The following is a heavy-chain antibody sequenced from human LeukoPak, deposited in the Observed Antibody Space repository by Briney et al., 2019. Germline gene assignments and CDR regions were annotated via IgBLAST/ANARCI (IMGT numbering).Heavy chain of an antibody. CDR3: ARTYYYDSSGYYSDY. CDR1: GYTFTGYY. J-gene: IGHJ4*02. CDR2: INPNSGGT. D-gene: IGHD3-22*01. V-gene: IGHV1-2*02. Sequence: ASVKVSCKASGYTFTGYYMHWVRQAPGQGLEWMGWINPNSGGTNYAQKFQGRVTMTRDTSISTAYMELSRLRSDDTAVYYCARTYYYDSSGYYSDYWGQGTLVTVSS.